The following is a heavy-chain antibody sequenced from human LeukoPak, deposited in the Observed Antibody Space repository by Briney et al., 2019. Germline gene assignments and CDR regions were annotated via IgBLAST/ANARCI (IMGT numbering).Heavy chain of an antibody. CDR3: AKVIRGGYGMDV. Sequence: GGSLRLSCAASGFTFSSFGMNWVRQAPGKGLEWVSYISDSSSLTDYADSVKGRFTISRDNAKNSLSLQLNSLRDEDTAEYFCAKVIRGGYGMDVWGQGTTVTVSS. CDR2: ISDSSSLT. CDR1: GFTFSSFG. V-gene: IGHV3-48*02. J-gene: IGHJ6*02. D-gene: IGHD3-10*01.